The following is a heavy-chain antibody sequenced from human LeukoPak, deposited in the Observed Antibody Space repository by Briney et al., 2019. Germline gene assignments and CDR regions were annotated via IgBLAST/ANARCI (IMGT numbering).Heavy chain of an antibody. D-gene: IGHD2-2*01. V-gene: IGHV4-34*01. CDR2: INHSGST. J-gene: IGHJ4*02. Sequence: KPSETLSLTCAVYGGSFSGYYWSWIRQPPGKGLEWIGEINHSGSTNYNPSLKSRVTISVDTSKNQLSLKLSSVTAADTAIYYCARGGMSTKYYFDSWGQGTLVTVSS. CDR1: GGSFSGYY. CDR3: ARGGMSTKYYFDS.